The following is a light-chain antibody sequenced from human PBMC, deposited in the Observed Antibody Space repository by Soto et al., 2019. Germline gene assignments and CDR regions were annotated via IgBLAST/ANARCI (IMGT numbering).Light chain of an antibody. J-gene: IGKJ5*01. CDR2: DAS. CDR1: LSVSVY. Sequence: VVLTQSPATLSLSPVERATLSCSTSLSVSVYLDWYQQKPGQAPRLLISDASNRATGIPARFSGSGSGTDFTLTISSLEPEDFAVYYCHQRQYWPPITFGQGTRLEI. CDR3: HQRQYWPPIT. V-gene: IGKV3-11*01.